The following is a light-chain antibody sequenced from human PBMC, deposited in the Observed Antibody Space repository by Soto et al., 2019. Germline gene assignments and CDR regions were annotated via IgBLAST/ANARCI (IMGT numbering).Light chain of an antibody. CDR2: DND. J-gene: IGLJ2*01. V-gene: IGLV1-51*01. CDR3: GTWDSSLTVAV. Sequence: QSVLTQPPSVSAAPGQKVSISCSGSSSNIGNNDVSWYQQLPGTAPKLLIYDNDKRPSGIPDRFSGSKSGTSATLDITGLQAGDEADYYCGTWDSSLTVAVFGGGTKLTVL. CDR1: SSNIGNND.